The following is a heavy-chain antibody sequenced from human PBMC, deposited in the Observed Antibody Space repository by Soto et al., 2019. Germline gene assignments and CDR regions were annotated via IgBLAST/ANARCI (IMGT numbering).Heavy chain of an antibody. CDR1: GGTFSSYA. Sequence: QVQLVQSGAEVKKPGSSVKVSCKASGGTFSSYAISWVRQAPGQGLEWMGGIIPIFGTANYAQKFQGRVTIXXDXSXSTAYMELSSLRAEDTAVYYCARGGYKCGRYYGMDVWGQGTTVTVSS. V-gene: IGHV1-69*05. D-gene: IGHD5-12*01. CDR2: IIPIFGTA. J-gene: IGHJ6*02. CDR3: ARGGYKCGRYYGMDV.